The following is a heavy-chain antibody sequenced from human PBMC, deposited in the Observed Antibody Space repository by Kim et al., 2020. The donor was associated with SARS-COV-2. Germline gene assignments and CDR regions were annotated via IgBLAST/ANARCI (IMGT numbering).Heavy chain of an antibody. D-gene: IGHD1-26*01. CDR1: GFTFSSYW. V-gene: IGHV3-74*01. J-gene: IGHJ3*02. CDR2: INSDGSST. Sequence: GGSLRLSCAASGFTFSSYWMHWVRQAPGKGLVWVSRINSDGSSTSYADSVKGRFTISRDNAKNTLYLQMNSLRAEDTAVYYCALGATRGAFDIWGQGTMVTVSS. CDR3: ALGATRGAFDI.